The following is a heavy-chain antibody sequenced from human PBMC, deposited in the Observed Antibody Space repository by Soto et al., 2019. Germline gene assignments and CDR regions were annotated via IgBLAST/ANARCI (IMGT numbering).Heavy chain of an antibody. CDR2: IVVGSGNT. J-gene: IGHJ5*02. Sequence: ASVKVSCKASGFTFTSSAMQWVRQARGQRLEWIGWIVVGSGNTNYAQKFQERVTITRDMSTSTAYMELSSLRSEDTAVYYCAADLAYCSSTSCYARKTSDPCGQGTLVTVSS. D-gene: IGHD2-2*01. CDR1: GFTFTSSA. CDR3: AADLAYCSSTSCYARKTSDP. V-gene: IGHV1-58*02.